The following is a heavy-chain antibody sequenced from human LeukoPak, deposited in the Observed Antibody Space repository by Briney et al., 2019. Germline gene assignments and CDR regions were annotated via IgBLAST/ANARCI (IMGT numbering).Heavy chain of an antibody. CDR1: GFTFSSYG. Sequence: GRSLRLSCAASGFTFSSYGMHWVRQAPGKGLEWVAVISYDGSNKYYADSVKGRFTISRDNSKNTLYLQMNSLRAEDTAVYYCAKDRFITMVRGVPDHWGQGTLVTVSS. D-gene: IGHD3-10*01. J-gene: IGHJ4*02. CDR3: AKDRFITMVRGVPDH. V-gene: IGHV3-30*18. CDR2: ISYDGSNK.